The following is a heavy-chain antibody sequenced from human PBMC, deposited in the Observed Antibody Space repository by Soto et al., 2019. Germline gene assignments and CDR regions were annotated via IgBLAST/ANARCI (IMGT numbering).Heavy chain of an antibody. CDR3: ARDYYGSGRLNAHNWFDP. D-gene: IGHD3-10*01. J-gene: IGHJ5*02. CDR2: ISAYNGNT. Sequence: ASVKVSCKASGYTFTIYGISWVRQAPGQGLEWMGWISAYNGNTNYAQKLQGRVTMTTDTSTSTAYMELRSLRSDDTAVYYCARDYYGSGRLNAHNWFDPWGQGTLVTVSS. CDR1: GYTFTIYG. V-gene: IGHV1-18*01.